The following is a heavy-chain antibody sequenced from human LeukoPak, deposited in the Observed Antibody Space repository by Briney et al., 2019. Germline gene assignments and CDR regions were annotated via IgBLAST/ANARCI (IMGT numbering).Heavy chain of an antibody. CDR3: AKDPANQLLYPAHFSH. J-gene: IGHJ1*01. D-gene: IGHD2-2*01. CDR1: GFTFSSYV. CDR2: ISGSGVST. Sequence: GGSLRLSCAASGFTFSSYVMNWVRRAPGKGLEWVSAISGSGVSTSYADSVKGRFTISRDNSKNTLYLHMNSLRAEDTAIYFCAKDPANQLLYPAHFSHWGQGTLVTVSS. V-gene: IGHV3-23*01.